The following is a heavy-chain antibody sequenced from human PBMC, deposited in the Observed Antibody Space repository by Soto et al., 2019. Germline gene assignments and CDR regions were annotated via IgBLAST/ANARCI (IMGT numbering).Heavy chain of an antibody. V-gene: IGHV1-18*04. CDR3: ERDASTKVGNAFDI. J-gene: IGHJ3*02. CDR2: ISAYNGNT. D-gene: IGHD4-17*01. CDR1: GYTFTSYG. Sequence: ASVKVSCKASGYTFTSYGISWVRXAXXQGLEWXGWISAYNGNTNYAQKIQGRVTMTTDTSTSTEYMELRSLRSDDTAVYYCERDASTKVGNAFDIWGQGTMVTVSS.